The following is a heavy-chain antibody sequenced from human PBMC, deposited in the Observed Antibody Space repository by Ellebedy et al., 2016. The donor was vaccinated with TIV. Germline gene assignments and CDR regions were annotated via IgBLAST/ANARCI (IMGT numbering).Heavy chain of an antibody. CDR1: GFTFSSYA. CDR3: ARATVLSSYYGSGLVGDV. D-gene: IGHD3-10*01. V-gene: IGHV3-30-3*01. CDR2: ISYDGSNK. J-gene: IGHJ6*02. Sequence: GESLKISCAASGFTFSSYAMHWVRQAPGKGLEWVAVISYDGSNKYYADSVKGRFTISRDNSKNTLYLQMNSLRAEDTAVYYCARATVLSSYYGSGLVGDVWGQGTTVTVSS.